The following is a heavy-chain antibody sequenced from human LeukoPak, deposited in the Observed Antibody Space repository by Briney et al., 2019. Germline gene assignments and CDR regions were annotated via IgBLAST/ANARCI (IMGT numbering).Heavy chain of an antibody. D-gene: IGHD6-13*01. V-gene: IGHV3-30*02. CDR1: GFTFSSYG. CDR2: IRYDGSNK. Sequence: GGSLRLSCAASGFTFSSYGMHWVRQAPGKGLERVTFIRYDGSNKYYADSVKGRFTISRDNSKNTLYLQMHSLSAEDTAVYYCAKDLEGAAASFDYWGQGTLVTVSS. J-gene: IGHJ4*02. CDR3: AKDLEGAAASFDY.